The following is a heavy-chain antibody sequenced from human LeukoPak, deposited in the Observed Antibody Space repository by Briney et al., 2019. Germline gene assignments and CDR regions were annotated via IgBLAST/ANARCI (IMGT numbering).Heavy chain of an antibody. J-gene: IGHJ3*02. CDR1: GYTLTELS. Sequence: ASVKASCKVSGYTLTELSMHWVRQAPGKGLEWMGGFDPEDGETIYAQKFQGRVTMTEDTSTDTAYMELSSLRSEDTAVYYCATDRGYGDHDAFDIWGQGTMVTVSS. CDR3: ATDRGYGDHDAFDI. D-gene: IGHD4-17*01. V-gene: IGHV1-24*01. CDR2: FDPEDGET.